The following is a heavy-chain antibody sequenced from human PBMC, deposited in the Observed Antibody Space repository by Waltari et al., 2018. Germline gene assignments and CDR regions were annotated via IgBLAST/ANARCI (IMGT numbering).Heavy chain of an antibody. CDR1: GYSFSDYY. CDR3: AKAYCSRTTCYEWDY. Sequence: EVHLVQSGAEVKKPGATVKISCKASGYSFSDYYLHWVQQAPGKGLEWMGRLVPDDGESIYAAKFQGRVTITADTSRDTTYLELSSLRSDDTAVYYCAKAYCSRTTCYEWDYWGQGTPVTVSS. J-gene: IGHJ4*02. CDR2: LVPDDGES. V-gene: IGHV1-69-2*01. D-gene: IGHD2-2*01.